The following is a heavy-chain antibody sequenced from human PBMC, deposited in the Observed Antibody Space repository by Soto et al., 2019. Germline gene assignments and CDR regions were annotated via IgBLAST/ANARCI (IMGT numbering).Heavy chain of an antibody. Sequence: EVQLVESGGGLVQPGSSLRLSCAASGFSFGDSDMHWVRQAPGKGLEWVSGITWNSGSRDYADSVKGRFAISRDNAKNSLYLQMDSLRAEDTALYYCAKGHRDGYNPFDYWGQGTLVTVSS. CDR3: AKGHRDGYNPFDY. D-gene: IGHD5-12*01. V-gene: IGHV3-9*01. CDR1: GFSFGDSD. CDR2: ITWNSGSR. J-gene: IGHJ4*02.